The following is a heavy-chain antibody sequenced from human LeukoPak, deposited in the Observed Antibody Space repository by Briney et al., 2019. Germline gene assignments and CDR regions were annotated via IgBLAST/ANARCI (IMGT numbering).Heavy chain of an antibody. CDR3: AREYCSSTSCSKGGWFDP. CDR1: GYTFTGYY. Sequence: GASVKVSCKXSGYTFTGYYMHWVRQAPGQGLEWMGRINPNSGGTNYAQKFQGRVTMTRDTSISTAYMELSRLRSDDTAVYYCAREYCSSTSCSKGGWFDPWGQGTLVTVSS. V-gene: IGHV1-2*06. D-gene: IGHD2-2*01. CDR2: INPNSGGT. J-gene: IGHJ5*02.